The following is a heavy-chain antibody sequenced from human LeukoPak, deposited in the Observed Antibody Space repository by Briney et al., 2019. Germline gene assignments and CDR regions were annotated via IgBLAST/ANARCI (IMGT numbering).Heavy chain of an antibody. J-gene: IGHJ4*02. V-gene: IGHV3-43*01. Sequence: EPGGSLRLSCAASGFTFDDHTMRWVRLPPGKGLEWVSLISWDGGGTYYAESVKGRFTISRDNSKNSLYLQLNSLRTDDTALYYCARARGLYFDYWGQGTLVTVSS. CDR2: ISWDGGGT. D-gene: IGHD2-2*02. CDR1: GFTFDDHT. CDR3: ARARGLYFDY.